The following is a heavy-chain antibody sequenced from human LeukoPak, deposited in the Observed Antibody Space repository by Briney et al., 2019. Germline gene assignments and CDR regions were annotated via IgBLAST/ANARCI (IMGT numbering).Heavy chain of an antibody. CDR1: GFTFSSYG. Sequence: GGSLRLSCAASGFTFSSYGMHWVRQAPGKGLEWVAVISYDGSNKYYADSVKGRFTISRDNSRNTLYLQMNSLRAEDTAFYYCAKGGSSSHNWFDPWGQGTRVTVSS. V-gene: IGHV3-30*18. CDR2: ISYDGSNK. J-gene: IGHJ5*02. D-gene: IGHD6-13*01. CDR3: AKGGSSSHNWFDP.